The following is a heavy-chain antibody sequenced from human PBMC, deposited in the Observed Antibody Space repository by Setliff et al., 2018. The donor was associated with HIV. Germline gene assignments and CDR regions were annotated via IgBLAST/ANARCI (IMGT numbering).Heavy chain of an antibody. J-gene: IGHJ4*02. CDR2: IWSDGSNK. V-gene: IGHV3-30*19. CDR3: ASRFLEWLFF. Sequence: PGGSLRLSCVASGFIFSDCGMHWVRQAPGKGLEWVAVIWSDGSNKYYADSVKGRFTISRDDSNNTLDLQMNTLRTDDTAVYYCASRFLEWLFFWGQGTLVTVSS. D-gene: IGHD3-3*01. CDR1: GFIFSDCG.